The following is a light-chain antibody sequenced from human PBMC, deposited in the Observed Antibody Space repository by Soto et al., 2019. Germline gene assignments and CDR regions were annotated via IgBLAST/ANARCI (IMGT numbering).Light chain of an antibody. J-gene: IGLJ2*01. CDR1: SNDIGNYDR. Sequence: QSALTQPASVSGSPXQXITISCSGTSNDIGNYDRVSWYQQHPGKVPKLMIYEVSKRPSGVSSRFTGSKSGNTASLTISGLQADDEADYYCCSYVGSRFVVFGGGTKLTVL. V-gene: IGLV2-23*02. CDR3: CSYVGSRFVV. CDR2: EVS.